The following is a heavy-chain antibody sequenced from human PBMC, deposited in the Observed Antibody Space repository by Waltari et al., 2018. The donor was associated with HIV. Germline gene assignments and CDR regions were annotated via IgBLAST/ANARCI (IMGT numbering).Heavy chain of an antibody. J-gene: IGHJ4*02. CDR2: IYYSGST. CDR1: GGSLSSYY. Sequence: QVQLQESGPGLVKPSETLSLTCTVSGGSLSSYYWSWIRQPPGKGLEWIGYIYYSGSTNYNPSLKSRVTISVDTSKNQFSLKLSSVTAADTAVYYCARGSRITMVRGVITFDYWGQGTLVTVSS. CDR3: ARGSRITMVRGVITFDY. V-gene: IGHV4-59*01. D-gene: IGHD3-10*01.